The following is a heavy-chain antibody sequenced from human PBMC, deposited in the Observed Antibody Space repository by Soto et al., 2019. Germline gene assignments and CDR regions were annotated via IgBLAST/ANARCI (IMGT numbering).Heavy chain of an antibody. CDR1: GYTFTSYG. Sequence: QVQLVQSGAEVKKPGASVKVSCKASGYTFTSYGISWVRQAPGQGLEWMGWISAYNGNTNYAQKLQGRVTMTTDTSTSTAYMELRSLRSDDTAVYYCARAARTYYYDSSGYYSPYYFDYWGQGTLVTVSS. J-gene: IGHJ4*02. CDR2: ISAYNGNT. CDR3: ARAARTYYYDSSGYYSPYYFDY. V-gene: IGHV1-18*01. D-gene: IGHD3-22*01.